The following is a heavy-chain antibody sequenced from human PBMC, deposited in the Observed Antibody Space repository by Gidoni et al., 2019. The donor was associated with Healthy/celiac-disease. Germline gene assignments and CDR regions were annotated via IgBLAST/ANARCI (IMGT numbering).Heavy chain of an antibody. Sequence: VQLVESGGVLVKPGGSLRLSCAASAFTFRRYSMNWVRQAPGKGLGWVSSISSSSSYIYYADSVKGRFTIARDNAKNSLYLQMNSLRAEDTAVYYCARDEDTVTIFGVVTHYYYGMDVWGQGTTVTVSS. D-gene: IGHD3-3*01. CDR1: AFTFRRYS. V-gene: IGHV3-21*01. J-gene: IGHJ6*02. CDR2: ISSSSSYI. CDR3: ARDEDTVTIFGVVTHYYYGMDV.